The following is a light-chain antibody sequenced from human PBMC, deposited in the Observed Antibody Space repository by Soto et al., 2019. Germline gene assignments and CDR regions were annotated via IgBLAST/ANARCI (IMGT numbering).Light chain of an antibody. J-gene: IGKJ1*01. V-gene: IGKV1-5*03. CDR3: QQYNHYQWT. CDR1: QSISMW. CDR2: KAS. Sequence: DVQMTQSPSTLSASVGDSVTITCRASQSISMWLAWYQQKAGKAPNLLIYKASSLEGGVPSRFSGSGSGTEFTLTISSLQSDDFATYYCQQYNHYQWTFGQGPKVEV.